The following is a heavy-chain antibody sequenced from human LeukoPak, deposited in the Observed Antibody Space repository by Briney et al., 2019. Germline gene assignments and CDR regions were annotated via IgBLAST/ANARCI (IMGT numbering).Heavy chain of an antibody. CDR3: ARQGAYGDYSYYYGMDV. Sequence: SETLSLTCAVSGGSISSSNWWSWIRQPPGKGLEWIGSIYYSGSTYYNPSLKSRVTISVDTSKNQFSLKLSSVTAADTAVYYCARQGAYGDYSYYYGMDVWGQGTTVTVSS. V-gene: IGHV4-39*01. J-gene: IGHJ6*02. CDR2: IYYSGST. D-gene: IGHD4-17*01. CDR1: GGSISSSNW.